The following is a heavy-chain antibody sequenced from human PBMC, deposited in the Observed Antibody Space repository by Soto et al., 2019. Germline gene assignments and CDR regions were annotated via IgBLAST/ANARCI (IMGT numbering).Heavy chain of an antibody. J-gene: IGHJ3*02. CDR3: ARDWAYYYDSSGYPGAFDI. D-gene: IGHD3-22*01. Sequence: PSETLSLTCTVSGCSISSGGYYWSWIRQHPGKGLEWIGYIYYSGSTYYNPSLKSRVTISVDTSKNQFSLKLSSVTAADTAVYYCARDWAYYYDSSGYPGAFDIWGQGTMVTVSS. V-gene: IGHV4-31*03. CDR1: GCSISSGGYY. CDR2: IYYSGST.